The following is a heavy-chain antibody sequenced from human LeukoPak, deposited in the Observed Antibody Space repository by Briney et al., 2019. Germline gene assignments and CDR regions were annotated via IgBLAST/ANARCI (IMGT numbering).Heavy chain of an antibody. D-gene: IGHD6-13*01. Sequence: GGSLRLSCAASGFTFSSYSMNWVRQAPGKGLEWVSSISSSSSYIYYADSVKGRFTISRDNAKNSLYLQMNSLRAEDTAVYYCARVSIAAAVTPYYFDCWGQGTLVTVSS. J-gene: IGHJ4*02. CDR3: ARVSIAAAVTPYYFDC. CDR2: ISSSSSYI. V-gene: IGHV3-21*01. CDR1: GFTFSSYS.